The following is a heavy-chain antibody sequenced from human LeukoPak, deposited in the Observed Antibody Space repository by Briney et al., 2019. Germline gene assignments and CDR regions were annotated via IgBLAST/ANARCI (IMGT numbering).Heavy chain of an antibody. J-gene: IGHJ5*02. Sequence: SETLSLTCTVSGGSISSGSYYWSWIRQPPGKGLEWIGEINHSGSTNYNPSLKSRVTISVDTSKNQFSLKLSSVTAADTAVYYCARKRIIIAAAGTSWFGPWGQGTLVTVSS. V-gene: IGHV4-39*07. CDR1: GGSISSGSYY. D-gene: IGHD6-13*01. CDR3: ARKRIIIAAAGTSWFGP. CDR2: INHSGST.